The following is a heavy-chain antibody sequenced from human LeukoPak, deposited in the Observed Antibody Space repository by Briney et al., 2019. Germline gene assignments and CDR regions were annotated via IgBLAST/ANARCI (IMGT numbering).Heavy chain of an antibody. Sequence: GGSLRLSCAASGFTFTTYPMSCVRQAPGKGLELISGISGSGGSTYYADSVKGRFTISRDNTKTTLYLEMNSLRAEDTAIYYCATIYPQTPVTVYFDYWGQGALVTVSS. CDR3: ATIYPQTPVTVYFDY. CDR2: ISGSGGST. J-gene: IGHJ4*02. D-gene: IGHD4-17*01. V-gene: IGHV3-23*01. CDR1: GFTFTTYP.